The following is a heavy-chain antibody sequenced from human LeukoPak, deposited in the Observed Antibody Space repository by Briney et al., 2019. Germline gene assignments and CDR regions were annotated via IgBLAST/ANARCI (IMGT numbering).Heavy chain of an antibody. V-gene: IGHV3-23*01. J-gene: IGHJ4*02. CDR1: GFTFSTYA. CDR2: ISNSGGST. D-gene: IGHD3-10*01. Sequence: TGGSLRLSCAASGFTFSTYAMSWVRQAPGKGLEWVSVISNSGGSTDYADSVKGRFTISRDNSKNTLHLQMNSLRAEDTAVYYCAKVRFGVKARYHLDYWGQGTLVTVSS. CDR3: AKVRFGVKARYHLDY.